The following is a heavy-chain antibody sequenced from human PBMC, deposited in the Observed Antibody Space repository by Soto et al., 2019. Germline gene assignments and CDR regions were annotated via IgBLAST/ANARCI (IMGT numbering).Heavy chain of an antibody. V-gene: IGHV4-4*07. CDR1: GGYSISYY. CDR3: ARESGQWLGAEYFQH. Sequence: SVTLSFSWTVSGGYSISYYVSWLRQHAGKGLEWIGRIYTSGSTNYNPSLKSRVTMSVDTSKNQFSLKLSSVTAADTAVYYCARESGQWLGAEYFQHWGQGTLVTVS. D-gene: IGHD6-19*01. CDR2: IYTSGST. J-gene: IGHJ1*01.